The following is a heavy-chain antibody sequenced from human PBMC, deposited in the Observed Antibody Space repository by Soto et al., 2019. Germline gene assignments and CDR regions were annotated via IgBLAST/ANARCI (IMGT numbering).Heavy chain of an antibody. V-gene: IGHV3-53*01. D-gene: IGHD4-17*01. CDR1: GFTVSSNC. CDR2: IYSGGST. J-gene: IGHJ3*02. CDR3: ARAPDYGDYINAFDI. Sequence: GGSLRLSCAASGFTVSSNCMSWVRQAPGKGLEWVSVIYSGGSTYYADSVKGRFTISRDNSKNTLYLQMNSLRAEDTAVYYCARAPDYGDYINAFDIWGQGTMVTVSS.